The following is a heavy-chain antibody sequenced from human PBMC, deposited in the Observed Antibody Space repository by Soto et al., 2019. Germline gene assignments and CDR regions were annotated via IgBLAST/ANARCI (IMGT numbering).Heavy chain of an antibody. CDR3: ATLSPKDSSSWPPRFDY. V-gene: IGHV1-69*02. Sequence: SVKVSCKASGGTFSSYTISWVRQAPGQGLEWMGRIIPILGIANYAQKFQGRVTITADKSTSTAYMELSSLRSEDTAVYYCATLSPKDSSSWPPRFDYWGQGTLVTVSS. J-gene: IGHJ4*02. CDR1: GGTFSSYT. D-gene: IGHD6-13*01. CDR2: IIPILGIA.